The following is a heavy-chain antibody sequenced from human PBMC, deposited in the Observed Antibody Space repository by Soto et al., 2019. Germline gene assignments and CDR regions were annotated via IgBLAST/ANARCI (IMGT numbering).Heavy chain of an antibody. J-gene: IGHJ5*02. CDR2: ISSSSSYI. D-gene: IGHD1-1*01. V-gene: IGHV3-21*01. CDR1: GFTFSSYS. CDR3: ARENDENNWFDP. Sequence: PGGSLRLSCAASGFTFSSYSMNWVRQAPGKGLEWVSSISSSSSYIYYADSVKGRFTISRDNAKNSLYLQMNSLRAEDTAVYYCARENDENNWFDPWGQGTLVTVSS.